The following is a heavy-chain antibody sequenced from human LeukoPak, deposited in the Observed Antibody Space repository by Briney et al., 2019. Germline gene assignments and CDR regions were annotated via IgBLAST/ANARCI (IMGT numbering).Heavy chain of an antibody. D-gene: IGHD2-21*01. CDR1: GFTFSSYN. V-gene: IGHV3-21*01. CDR3: ARDGLAYCGGDCSSVDAFDI. Sequence: GGSLRLSCAPSGFTFSSYNLNWVRQAPGKGLEWVSTISSSSNYIYYADSVKGRFTISRDNAKNSLYLQVNSLRAEDTAVYYCARDGLAYCGGDCSSVDAFDIWGQGTMVTVSS. J-gene: IGHJ3*02. CDR2: ISSSSNYI.